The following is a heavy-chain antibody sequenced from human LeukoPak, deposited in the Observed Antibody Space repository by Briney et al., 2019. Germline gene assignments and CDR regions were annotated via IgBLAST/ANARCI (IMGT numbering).Heavy chain of an antibody. CDR2: IYYSGST. D-gene: IGHD2-2*01. J-gene: IGHJ4*02. CDR3: ARQFDPSQLLSWGVSDY. V-gene: IGHV4-39*01. CDR1: GDSISSSSYY. Sequence: PSETLSLTCTVSGDSISSSSYYWGWIRQPPGKGLEWIGNIYYSGSTYYNPSLKSRVTISVDTSKNRFSLKLSSVTAADTAVYYCARQFDPSQLLSWGVSDYWGQGTLVTVSS.